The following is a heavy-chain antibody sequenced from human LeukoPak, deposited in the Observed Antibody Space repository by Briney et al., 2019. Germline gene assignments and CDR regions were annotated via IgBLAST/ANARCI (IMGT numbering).Heavy chain of an antibody. D-gene: IGHD1-26*01. Sequence: PGRSLRLSCAASGFTFSSYGMHWVRQAPGKGLEWVAVIWYDGSNKYYADSVKGRFTISRDNSKNTLYLQMNSLRAEDTAVYYCARDGVSYSTHRPSPIFDYWGQGTLVTVSS. J-gene: IGHJ4*02. CDR2: IWYDGSNK. V-gene: IGHV3-33*01. CDR1: GFTFSSYG. CDR3: ARDGVSYSTHRPSPIFDY.